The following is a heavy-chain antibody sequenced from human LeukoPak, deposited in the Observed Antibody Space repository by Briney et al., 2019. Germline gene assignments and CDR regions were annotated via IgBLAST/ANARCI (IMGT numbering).Heavy chain of an antibody. V-gene: IGHV3-23*01. Sequence: PGGSLRLSCTASGFTFTNYAMSWVRQAPGKGLEWVSGISGSGGSTYYADFVKGRFTISRDNSKNTLYLQMNSLRAEDTAVYYCAKDQYGGNPQYYFDYWGQGTLVTVSS. CDR2: ISGSGGST. CDR1: GFTFTNYA. J-gene: IGHJ4*02. D-gene: IGHD4-23*01. CDR3: AKDQYGGNPQYYFDY.